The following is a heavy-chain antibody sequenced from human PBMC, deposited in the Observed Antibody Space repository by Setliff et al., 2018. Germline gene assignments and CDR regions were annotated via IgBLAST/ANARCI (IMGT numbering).Heavy chain of an antibody. J-gene: IGHJ4*02. CDR2: IKQDGSEK. D-gene: IGHD3-16*01. V-gene: IGHV3-7*01. CDR3: ARDGGEY. CDR1: GFTFSTYW. Sequence: SLRLSCVASGFTFSTYWMSWVRQAPGKGLEWVANIKQDGSEKYYVDSVKGRFTISRDNAKSSLYLQMNSLRAEDTAVYYCARDGGEYWGQGTLVTVSS.